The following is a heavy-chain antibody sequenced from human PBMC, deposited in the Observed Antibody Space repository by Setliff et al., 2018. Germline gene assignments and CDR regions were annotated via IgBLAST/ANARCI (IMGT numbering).Heavy chain of an antibody. Sequence: SETLSLTCAVYGGSFSSYYWSWIRQPPGKGLEWMGEINHSGSTNYNPSLMSRVTISMETSKNQFSLKVPSVTAADTAVYYCARSFSRSGKFLLDYWGQGALVTVSS. CDR3: ARSFSRSGKFLLDY. V-gene: IGHV4-34*01. CDR2: INHSGST. CDR1: GGSFSSYY. D-gene: IGHD1-26*01. J-gene: IGHJ4*02.